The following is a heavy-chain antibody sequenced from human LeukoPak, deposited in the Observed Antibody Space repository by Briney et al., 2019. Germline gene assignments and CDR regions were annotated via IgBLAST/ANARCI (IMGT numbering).Heavy chain of an antibody. CDR1: GFTFDDYG. J-gene: IGHJ4*02. V-gene: IGHV3-20*04. CDR2: INWNGGST. CDR3: ARDIDSGYDYYLDY. Sequence: GGSLRLSCAASGFTFDDYGMSWVRQAPGKGLEWVSGINWNGGSTGYADSVKGRFTISRDNAKNSLYLQMNSLRAEDTALYYCARDIDSGYDYYLDYWGQGTLVTVSS. D-gene: IGHD5-12*01.